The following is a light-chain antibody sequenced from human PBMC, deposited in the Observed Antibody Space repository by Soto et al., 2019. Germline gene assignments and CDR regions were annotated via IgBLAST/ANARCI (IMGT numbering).Light chain of an antibody. J-gene: IGKJ4*01. Sequence: EIVLTQSPGTLSLSPGERATLSCRASQSVRSSYLAWYQQKPGQAPRLLIYGASSRATGISDRFSGSGSGTDFTLTINRLEPEDFAVYYCQQYGSSPLTFGGGTKV. V-gene: IGKV3-20*01. CDR3: QQYGSSPLT. CDR2: GAS. CDR1: QSVRSSY.